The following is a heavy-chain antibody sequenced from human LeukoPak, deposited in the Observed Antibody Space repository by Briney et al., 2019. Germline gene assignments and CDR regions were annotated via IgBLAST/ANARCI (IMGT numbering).Heavy chain of an antibody. D-gene: IGHD5-24*01. V-gene: IGHV3-21*01. CDR1: GFTFTDYS. J-gene: IGHJ5*02. CDR3: AREEIRSWFDP. CDR2: ISSDSGHI. Sequence: DPGGSLRLSCAAAGFTFTDYSMNWVRQAPGKGLEWVSTISSDSGHIYYADSVKGRFTISRDNAKNSLYLQMNSLRAEDTAVYYCAREEIRSWFDPWGQGTLVTVSS.